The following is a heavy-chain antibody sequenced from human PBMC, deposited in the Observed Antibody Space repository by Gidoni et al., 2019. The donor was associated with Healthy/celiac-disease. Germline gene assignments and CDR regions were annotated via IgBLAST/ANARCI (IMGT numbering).Heavy chain of an antibody. CDR2: INPSGGST. J-gene: IGHJ6*01. V-gene: IGHV1-46*01. Sequence: QVQLVQSGAEVKKPGASVKVSCKASGYTFTSYDMHWVRQAPGQGLEWMGIINPSGGSTSYAQKFQGRVTMTRDTSTSTVYMELSSLRSEDTAVYYCARGGGCSSTSCYLYYYYGMDVWGPRDHGHRLL. D-gene: IGHD2-2*01. CDR3: ARGGGCSSTSCYLYYYYGMDV. CDR1: GYTFTSYD.